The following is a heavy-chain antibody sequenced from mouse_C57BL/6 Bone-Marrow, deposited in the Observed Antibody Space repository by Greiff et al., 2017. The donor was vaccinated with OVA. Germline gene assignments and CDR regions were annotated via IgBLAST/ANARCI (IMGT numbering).Heavy chain of an antibody. J-gene: IGHJ2*01. Sequence: QVQLQQSGAELARPGASVKLSCKASGYTFTSYGISWVKQRTGQGLEWIGEIYPRSGNTYYNEKFKGKATLTADKSSSTAYMELRSLTSEDSAVYFCARKGCIEYYFDYWGQGTTLTVSS. CDR2: IYPRSGNT. V-gene: IGHV1-81*01. CDR1: GYTFTSYG. CDR3: ARKGCIEYYFDY.